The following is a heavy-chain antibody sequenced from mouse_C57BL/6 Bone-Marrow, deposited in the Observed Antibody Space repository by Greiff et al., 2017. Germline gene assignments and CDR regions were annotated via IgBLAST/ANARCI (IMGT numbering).Heavy chain of an antibody. CDR3: ASADYGSDGFAY. CDR2: IWGVGST. J-gene: IGHJ3*01. D-gene: IGHD2-1*01. V-gene: IGHV2-6*01. Sequence: VQLMESGPGLVAPSQSLSITCTVSGFSLTSYGVDWVRQSPGKGLEWLGVIWGVGSTKYNSALKSRVSISKDNSKSQVYLKLNSLQTDDTARYYCASADYGSDGFAYWGQGTLVTVSA. CDR1: GFSLTSYG.